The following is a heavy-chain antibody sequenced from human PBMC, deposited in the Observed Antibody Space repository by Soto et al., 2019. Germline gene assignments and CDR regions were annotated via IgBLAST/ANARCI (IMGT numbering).Heavy chain of an antibody. Sequence: PGGSLRLSCAASGFTFSSYWMSWVRQAPGKGLEWVSAISGSGGSTYYADSVKGRFTISRDNSKNTLYLQMNSLRAEDTAVYYCAKDWRRDSSGYLVVGAFDIWGQGTMVTVSS. J-gene: IGHJ3*02. CDR1: GFTFSSYW. CDR3: AKDWRRDSSGYLVVGAFDI. CDR2: ISGSGGST. V-gene: IGHV3-23*01. D-gene: IGHD3-22*01.